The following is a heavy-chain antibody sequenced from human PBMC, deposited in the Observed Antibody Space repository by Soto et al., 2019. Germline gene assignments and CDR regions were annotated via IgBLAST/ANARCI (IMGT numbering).Heavy chain of an antibody. D-gene: IGHD1-26*01. Sequence: EVQLVESGGGVLRPGGSLRLSCAASGFTFDDYGMSWARQAPGKGLEWVSGVNWNGGSTGYGDSVKGRFTISRDNAKNSLYLQINSLRAEDTAFYYCVRGASLNFDYWGQGTLVTVSS. V-gene: IGHV3-20*04. CDR1: GFTFDDYG. CDR2: VNWNGGST. CDR3: VRGASLNFDY. J-gene: IGHJ4*02.